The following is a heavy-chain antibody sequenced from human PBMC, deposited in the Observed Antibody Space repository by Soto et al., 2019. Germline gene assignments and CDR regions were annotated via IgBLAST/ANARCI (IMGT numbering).Heavy chain of an antibody. J-gene: IGHJ4*02. Sequence: EVQLSGSGGGLVQPGGSLRLSCAASGFTFSSYAMSWVRQAPGKGLEWVSAISGSRTSTYYADSVKGRFTISRDNSKNTLYLQLNSLRAEDTAVYYCAKDPSSGFAMENYFDYWGQGTLVTVSS. CDR3: AKDPSSGFAMENYFDY. CDR2: ISGSRTST. V-gene: IGHV3-23*01. D-gene: IGHD3-10*01. CDR1: GFTFSSYA.